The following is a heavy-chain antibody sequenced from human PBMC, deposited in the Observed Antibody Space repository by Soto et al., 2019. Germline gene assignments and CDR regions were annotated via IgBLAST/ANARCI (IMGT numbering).Heavy chain of an antibody. V-gene: IGHV3-74*01. Sequence: PGGSLRLSCAASGFTFSSYWMNWVRQAPGKGLVWVSRVSSDGSSTNYADSVEGRFTISRDNAKNTLYLQMDSLRAEDTAVYYCTTNRMVGAVDYWGQGTLVTSPQ. CDR3: TTNRMVGAVDY. D-gene: IGHD1-26*01. CDR2: VSSDGSST. J-gene: IGHJ4*02. CDR1: GFTFSSYW.